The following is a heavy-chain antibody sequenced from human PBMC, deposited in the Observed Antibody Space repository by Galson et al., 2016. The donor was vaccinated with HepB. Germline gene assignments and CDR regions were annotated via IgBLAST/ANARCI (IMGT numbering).Heavy chain of an antibody. CDR1: GFTFSTYA. V-gene: IGHV3-23*01. J-gene: IGHJ4*02. CDR3: VKGGACSGYSTDDY. CDR2: LSGSGAST. D-gene: IGHD5-12*01. Sequence: SLRLSCAASGFTFSTYAMSWIRQAPGKGPEWVSTLSGSGASTYYADSVRGRFTISRDNSKNTLYLQMNSLRPEDTAVYYNVKGGACSGYSTDDYWGQGTLFTVTS.